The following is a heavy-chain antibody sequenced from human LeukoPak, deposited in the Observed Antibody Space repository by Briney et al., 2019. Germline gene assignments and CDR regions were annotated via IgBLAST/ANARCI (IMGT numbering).Heavy chain of an antibody. CDR2: ISGDSDNT. CDR1: GFIFSSHG. J-gene: IGHJ6*02. D-gene: IGHD5-12*01. V-gene: IGHV3-43*02. CDR3: AKDVAHLGCMDV. Sequence: GGSLRLSCAASGFIFSSHGMHWARQAPGKGLEWVSFISGDSDNTYYADSVKGRFTISRDNSKNSLYLQMNSLRTADTALYYCAKDVAHLGCMDVGGQGTTVTVSS.